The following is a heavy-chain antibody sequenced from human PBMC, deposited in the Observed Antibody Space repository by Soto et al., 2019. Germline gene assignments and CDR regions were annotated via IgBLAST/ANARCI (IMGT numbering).Heavy chain of an antibody. D-gene: IGHD3-10*01. J-gene: IGHJ6*02. CDR3: AKDILRRGVAWFGELHFYGMDV. CDR2: ISWNSGSI. V-gene: IGHV3-9*01. Sequence: EVQLVESGGGLVQPGRSLRLSCAASGFTFDDYAMHWVRQAPGKGLEWVSGISWNSGSIGYADSVKGRFTISRDNAKNSLYLQMNSLRAEDTALYYCAKDILRRGVAWFGELHFYGMDVWGQGTTVTVSS. CDR1: GFTFDDYA.